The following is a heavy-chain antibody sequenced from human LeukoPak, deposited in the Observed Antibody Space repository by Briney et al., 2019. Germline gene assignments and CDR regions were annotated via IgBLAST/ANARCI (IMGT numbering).Heavy chain of an antibody. V-gene: IGHV3-7*01. CDR1: GLSFATYW. J-gene: IGHJ4*02. D-gene: IGHD2-15*01. CDR2: INREGSEK. CDR3: ASEIRYCSGGTCYSDYFDN. Sequence: GGSLRLSCVDSGLSFATYWMSWVRQAPGKRLEWVANINREGSEKYYVDSVKGRFTISRDNAKNSLYLQMNSLRAEDTAVYYCASEIRYCSGGTCYSDYFDNWGQGTLVTVSS.